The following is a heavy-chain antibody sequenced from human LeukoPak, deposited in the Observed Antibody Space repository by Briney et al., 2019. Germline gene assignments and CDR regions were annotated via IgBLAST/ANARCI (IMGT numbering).Heavy chain of an antibody. CDR2: ISGSGGST. CDR3: AKDLGGYGPSGSYSLFPDY. J-gene: IGHJ4*02. Sequence: GGSLRLSCAASGFTFSSYAMSWVRQAPGKGLEWVSAISGSGGSTYYADSVKGRFTISRDNSKNTLYLQMNSLRAEDTAVYYCAKDLGGYGPSGSYSLFPDYWGQGTLVTVSS. D-gene: IGHD1-26*01. V-gene: IGHV3-23*01. CDR1: GFTFSSYA.